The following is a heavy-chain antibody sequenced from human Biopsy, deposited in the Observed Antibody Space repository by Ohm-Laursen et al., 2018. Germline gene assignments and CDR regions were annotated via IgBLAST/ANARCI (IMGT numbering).Heavy chain of an antibody. CDR1: GYSVTKYY. CDR2: IYYSVMT. CDR3: ARDSGILNYGNFKYYHYYGMDV. D-gene: IGHD4-11*01. V-gene: IGHV4-59*02. Sequence: GTLSLTCIVSGYSVTKYYWSWIRQPPGKGLEWIGHIYYSVMTNYNPSLQSRVSISVDTSRNQVSLTLSSVTAADTAVYYCARDSGILNYGNFKYYHYYGMDVWGQGTKVTVSS. J-gene: IGHJ6*02.